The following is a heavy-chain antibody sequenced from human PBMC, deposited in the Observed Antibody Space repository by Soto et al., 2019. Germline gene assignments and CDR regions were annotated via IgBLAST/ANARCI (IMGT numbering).Heavy chain of an antibody. CDR2: INHSGST. Sequence: SETLSLTCAVYGGSFIGYYWSWIRQTTGKGLEWIGEINHSGSTNYNPSLKSRVTISVDTSKNQFSLKLSSVTAADTAVYYCARLQYYDILTGFYYYYGMDVWGQGTTVTVSS. CDR1: GGSFIGYY. D-gene: IGHD3-9*01. CDR3: ARLQYYDILTGFYYYYGMDV. V-gene: IGHV4-34*01. J-gene: IGHJ6*02.